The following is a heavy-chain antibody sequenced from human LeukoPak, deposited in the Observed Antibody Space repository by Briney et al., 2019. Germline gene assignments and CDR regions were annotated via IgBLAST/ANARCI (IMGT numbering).Heavy chain of an antibody. CDR2: ISGSGGST. Sequence: GGSLRLSCAASGFTFSSYAMGWVRQAPGKGLEWVSAISGSGGSTYYADSVKGRFTISRDNSKNTLYLQMNSLRAEDTAVYYCAKARKQNSSSKSAVTGTVSPFDYWGQGTLVTVSS. CDR1: GFTFSSYA. J-gene: IGHJ4*02. D-gene: IGHD6-19*01. V-gene: IGHV3-23*01. CDR3: AKARKQNSSSKSAVTGTVSPFDY.